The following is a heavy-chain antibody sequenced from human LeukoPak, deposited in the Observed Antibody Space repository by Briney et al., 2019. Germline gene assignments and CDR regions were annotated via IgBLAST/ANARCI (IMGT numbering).Heavy chain of an antibody. Sequence: GGSLRLSCAASGFTFSENNVHWVRQAPGKGLEWVALLSNDGNNYAYADSVKGRFTLSGDKSKTTLYLQMNSLRAEDTAVYYCARGAGCRVSFDYWGQGTLVTVSS. D-gene: IGHD5-18*01. CDR2: LSNDGNNY. V-gene: IGHV3-30-3*01. CDR3: ARGAGCRVSFDY. CDR1: GFTFSENN. J-gene: IGHJ4*02.